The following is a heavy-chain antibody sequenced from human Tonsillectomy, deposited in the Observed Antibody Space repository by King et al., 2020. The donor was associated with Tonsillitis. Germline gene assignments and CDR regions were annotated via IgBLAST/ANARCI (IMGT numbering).Heavy chain of an antibody. CDR1: GGSISSSSYY. D-gene: IGHD3-9*01. J-gene: IGHJ4*02. Sequence: QLQESGPGLVKPSETLSLTCTVSGGSISSSSYYWGWIRQPPGKGLEWIGSIYYSGSTYYNPSLKSRVTISVDTSKNQFSLKLSSVTAADTAVYYCARGGTGGYFDWLLPAPFDYWGQGTLVTLSS. CDR3: ARGGTGGYFDWLLPAPFDY. CDR2: IYYSGST. V-gene: IGHV4-39*01.